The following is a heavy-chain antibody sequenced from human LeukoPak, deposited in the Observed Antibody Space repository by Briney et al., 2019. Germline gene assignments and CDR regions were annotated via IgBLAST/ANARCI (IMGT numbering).Heavy chain of an antibody. CDR2: IYHSGST. Sequence: SETLSLTCTVSGGSISSGGYYWSWIRQPPGKGLEWIGYIYHSGSTYYNPSLKSRVTISVDRSKNQFSLKLSSVTAADTAVYYCAGALTMIRGGWFDPWGQGTLVTVSS. D-gene: IGHD3-22*01. CDR1: GGSISSGGYY. CDR3: AGALTMIRGGWFDP. J-gene: IGHJ5*02. V-gene: IGHV4-30-2*01.